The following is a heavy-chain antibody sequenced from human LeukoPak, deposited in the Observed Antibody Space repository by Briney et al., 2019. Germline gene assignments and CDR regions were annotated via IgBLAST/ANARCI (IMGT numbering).Heavy chain of an antibody. CDR3: ARGTTAMANDY. V-gene: IGHV1-2*06. Sequence: ASVKVSCKASGYTFTGYYMHWVRQAPGQGLEWMGRINPNSGGTNYAQKFQGRVTMTRDTPISTAYMELSRPRSDDTAVYYCARGTTAMANDYWGQGTLVTVSS. J-gene: IGHJ4*02. D-gene: IGHD5-18*01. CDR2: INPNSGGT. CDR1: GYTFTGYY.